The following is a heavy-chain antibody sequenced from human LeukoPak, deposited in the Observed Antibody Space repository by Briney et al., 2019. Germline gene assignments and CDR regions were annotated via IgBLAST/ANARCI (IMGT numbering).Heavy chain of an antibody. Sequence: PSETLSLTCTVSGGSISSYYWSWIRQPQGKGLEWIGYIYCSGSTNYNPSLKSRVTISVDTSKNQFSLKLSSVTAADTAVYYCARDRGFGELFSGWFDPWGQGTLVTVSS. V-gene: IGHV4-59*01. CDR1: GGSISSYY. CDR2: IYCSGST. J-gene: IGHJ5*02. D-gene: IGHD3-10*01. CDR3: ARDRGFGELFSGWFDP.